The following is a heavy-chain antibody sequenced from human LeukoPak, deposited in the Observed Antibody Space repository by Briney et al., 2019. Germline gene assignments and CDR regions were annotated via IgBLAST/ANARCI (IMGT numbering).Heavy chain of an antibody. Sequence: GASVKVSCKASGYTFTGYYMHWVRQAPGQGLEWMGWISAYNGNTNYAQKLQGRVTMTTDTSTSTAYMELRSLRSDDTAVYYCARVKWELLNFDYWGQGTLVTVSS. CDR3: ARVKWELLNFDY. CDR1: GYTFTGYY. J-gene: IGHJ4*02. D-gene: IGHD1-26*01. V-gene: IGHV1-18*04. CDR2: ISAYNGNT.